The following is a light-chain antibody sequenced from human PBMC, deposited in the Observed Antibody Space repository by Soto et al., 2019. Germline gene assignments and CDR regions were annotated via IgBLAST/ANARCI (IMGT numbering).Light chain of an antibody. Sequence: QSVLTPPPSAARSPWQSVTISCTGTKNYVGGYNYVSWYQQYPGKAPKLIIYEVNERPSGVPDRFSGSKSGNTASLTVSGLQTADEADYYCSSYAGSNWYVFGTGTKVTVL. CDR2: EVN. V-gene: IGLV2-8*01. CDR1: KNYVGGYNY. J-gene: IGLJ1*01. CDR3: SSYAGSNWYV.